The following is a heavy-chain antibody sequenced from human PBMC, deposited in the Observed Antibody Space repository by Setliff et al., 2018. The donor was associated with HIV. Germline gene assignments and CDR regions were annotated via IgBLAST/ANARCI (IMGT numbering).Heavy chain of an antibody. CDR2: INPNSGNT. D-gene: IGHD1-20*01. Sequence: GASVKVSCKASGYTFTSNYDVNWVRLAAGQGLEWLGWINPNSGNTGYAQHFQGRVTMTRNTSIDTAYMDLSSLTSEDTAVYYCARGPDPLFVGGITGTDAFDIWGQGTMVTVSS. V-gene: IGHV1-8*01. J-gene: IGHJ3*02. CDR3: ARGPDPLFVGGITGTDAFDI. CDR1: GYTFTSNYD.